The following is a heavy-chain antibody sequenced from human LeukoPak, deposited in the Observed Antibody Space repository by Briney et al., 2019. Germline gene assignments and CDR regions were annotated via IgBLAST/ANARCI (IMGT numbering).Heavy chain of an antibody. CDR2: ISAYNGNT. V-gene: IGHV1-18*01. CDR3: ARDDWDCSGGSCYSGGMDV. Sequence: ASVKVSCKASGYTFTSYGISWVRQAPGQGLEWMGWISAYNGNTNYAQKLQGRVTITADKSTSTAYMELSSLRSEDTAVYYCARDDWDCSGGSCYSGGMDVWGQGTTVTVSS. D-gene: IGHD2-15*01. CDR1: GYTFTSYG. J-gene: IGHJ6*02.